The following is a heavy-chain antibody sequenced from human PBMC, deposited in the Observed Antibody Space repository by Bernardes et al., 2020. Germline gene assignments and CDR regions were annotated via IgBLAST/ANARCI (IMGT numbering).Heavy chain of an antibody. CDR1: GGSISSSNW. CDR3: ARRVPGSSFDY. Sequence: SETLSLTCAVSGGSISSSNWWSCVLQPPGKGLEWIGEIYHTGSTNYNPSLKSRVAISVDKSKNQFSLKLSSVTAADTAVYYCARRVPGSSFDYWGQGTLVTVSS. V-gene: IGHV4-4*02. J-gene: IGHJ4*02. CDR2: IYHTGST. D-gene: IGHD6-13*01.